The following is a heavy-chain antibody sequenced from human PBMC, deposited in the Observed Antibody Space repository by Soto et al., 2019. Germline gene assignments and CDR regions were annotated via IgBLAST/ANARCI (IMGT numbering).Heavy chain of an antibody. V-gene: IGHV3-23*01. CDR2: ISGSVGST. J-gene: IGHJ4*02. CDR1: GFTFSNYA. D-gene: IGHD6-13*01. CDR3: AKAGGAAGTVDYFDY. Sequence: PGGSLRLSCEASGFTFSNYALNWVRQSPGKGLEWVSVISGSVGSTYYADSVKGRFTITRDNSKNTLYLQMNSLRAEDTAVYYCAKAGGAAGTVDYFDYWGQGTLVTAPQ.